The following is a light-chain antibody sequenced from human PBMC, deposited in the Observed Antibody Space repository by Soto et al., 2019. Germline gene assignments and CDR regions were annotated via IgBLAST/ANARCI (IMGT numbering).Light chain of an antibody. CDR2: KVS. CDR1: QSLVHSDGNTY. J-gene: IGKJ2*01. Sequence: DVVMTQSPLSLPVTLGQAASISCRSSQSLVHSDGNTYLNWFHQRPGQSPRRLVYKVSNRDSVVPDRFSGSGSFTDFTLQISRVEAEDVGVYYCMQGTYWPYTFGQGTKLEIK. CDR3: MQGTYWPYT. V-gene: IGKV2-30*02.